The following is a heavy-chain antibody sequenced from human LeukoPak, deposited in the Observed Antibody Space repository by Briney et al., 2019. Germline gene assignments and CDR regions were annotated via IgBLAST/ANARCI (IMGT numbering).Heavy chain of an antibody. J-gene: IGHJ4*02. CDR1: EGTFSSYA. CDR2: IIPIFGTA. CDR3: AREIGVGATDY. Sequence: ASVKVSCKASEGTFSSYAISWVRQAPGQGLEWMGGIIPIFGTANYAQKFQGRVTITADESTSTAYMELSSLRSEDTAVYYCAREIGVGATDYWGQGTLVTVSS. D-gene: IGHD1-26*01. V-gene: IGHV1-69*13.